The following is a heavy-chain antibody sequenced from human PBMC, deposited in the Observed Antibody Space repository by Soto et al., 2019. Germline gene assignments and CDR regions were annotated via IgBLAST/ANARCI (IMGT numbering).Heavy chain of an antibody. CDR1: GFTFSSYA. J-gene: IGHJ4*02. Sequence: QVQLVESGGGVVQPGRSLRLSCAASGFTFSSYAMHWVRQAPGKGLEWVAVISYDGSNKYYADSVKGRFTISRDNSKNTLYLQMNSLRAEDTAMYYCAREYSSSWYEVGYFDYWGQGTLVTVSS. V-gene: IGHV3-30-3*01. D-gene: IGHD6-13*01. CDR3: AREYSSSWYEVGYFDY. CDR2: ISYDGSNK.